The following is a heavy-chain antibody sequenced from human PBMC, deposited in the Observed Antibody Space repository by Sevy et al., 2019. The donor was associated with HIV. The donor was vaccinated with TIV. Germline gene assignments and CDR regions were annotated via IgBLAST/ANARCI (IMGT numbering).Heavy chain of an antibody. J-gene: IGHJ5*02. Sequence: GGSLRLSCKVTGLTSGAFAMSWVRQTPGKGLEWISSISGSGGLTHYADSVKGRFTISRDKSKGTVDLEMNGLGGDDTAVYYCAKPNWNFRADWFDTWGQGTLVTVSS. CDR1: GLTSGAFA. CDR3: AKPNWNFRADWFDT. V-gene: IGHV3-23*01. D-gene: IGHD1-7*01. CDR2: ISGSGGLT.